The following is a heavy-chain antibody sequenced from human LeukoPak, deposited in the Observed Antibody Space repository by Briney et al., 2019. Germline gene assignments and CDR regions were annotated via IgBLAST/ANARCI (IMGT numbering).Heavy chain of an antibody. D-gene: IGHD6-6*01. CDR3: ARDFIEYSSSLGRY. CDR2: ISYDGSNK. CDR1: GGTFSSYA. Sequence: SCKASGGTFSSYAISWVRQAPGKGLEWVAVISYDGSNKYYADSVKGRFTISRDNSKNTLYLQMNSLRAEDTAVYYCARDFIEYSSSLGRYWGQGTLVTVSS. J-gene: IGHJ4*02. V-gene: IGHV3-30*01.